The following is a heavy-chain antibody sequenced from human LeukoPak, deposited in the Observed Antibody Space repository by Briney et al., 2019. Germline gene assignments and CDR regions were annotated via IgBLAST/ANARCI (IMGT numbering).Heavy chain of an antibody. D-gene: IGHD5-24*01. J-gene: IGHJ4*02. CDR2: INPNSGGT. V-gene: IGHV1-2*02. Sequence: ASVKVSCKASGYTFTGYYMHWVRQAPGQGLEWMGWINPNSGGTNYAQKFQGRVTMTRDTSISTAYMELSRLRSDDTAVYYCARARTHYRDGYNSDPLYYFDYWGQGTLVTVSS. CDR1: GYTFTGYY. CDR3: ARARTHYRDGYNSDPLYYFDY.